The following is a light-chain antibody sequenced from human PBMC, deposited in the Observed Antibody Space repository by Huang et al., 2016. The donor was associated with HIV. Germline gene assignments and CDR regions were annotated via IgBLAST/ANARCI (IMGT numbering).Light chain of an antibody. J-gene: IGKJ1*01. V-gene: IGKV1-39*01. CDR2: AAS. CDR3: QQSHNTPWT. Sequence: DIQMTQSPASLSASVGDRVTITCRTSQPIGNFLNWYQQRPGKAPKLLIYAASTVQSGAPSRFSGTGSGTDFSLTIDSLQPEDFATYFCQQSHNTPWTFGRGAKV. CDR1: QPIGNF.